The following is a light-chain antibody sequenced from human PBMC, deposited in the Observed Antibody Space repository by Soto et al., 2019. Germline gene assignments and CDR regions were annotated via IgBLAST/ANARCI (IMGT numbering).Light chain of an antibody. CDR3: QQYGSSPPIT. V-gene: IGKV3-20*01. CDR1: QSVSSSY. Sequence: EIVLTQSPGTLSLSPGGRATLSCRAIQSVSSSYLAWYQQKPGQAPRLLIYGASSRATGIPDRFSGSGSGTDFTLTISRLEPEDFAVYYCQQYGSSPPITFGQGTRLEIK. CDR2: GAS. J-gene: IGKJ5*01.